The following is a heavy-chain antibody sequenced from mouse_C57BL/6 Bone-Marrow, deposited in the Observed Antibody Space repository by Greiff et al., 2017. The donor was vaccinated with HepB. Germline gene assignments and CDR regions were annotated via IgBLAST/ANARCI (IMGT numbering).Heavy chain of an antibody. CDR2: IYPGDGDT. J-gene: IGHJ2*01. V-gene: IGHV1-80*01. CDR3: ARSVYYGSSYGY. Sequence: VQLQQSGAELVKPGASVKISCKASGYAFSSYWMNWVKQRPGKGLEWIGQIYPGDGDTNYNGKFKGKATLTADKSSSTAYMQLSSLTSEDSAVYFCARSVYYGSSYGYWGQGTTLTVSS. D-gene: IGHD1-1*01. CDR1: GYAFSSYW.